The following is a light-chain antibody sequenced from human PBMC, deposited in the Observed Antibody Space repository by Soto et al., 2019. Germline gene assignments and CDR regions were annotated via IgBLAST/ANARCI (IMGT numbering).Light chain of an antibody. CDR3: ASWDDSLSGYV. Sequence: QSVLTQPPSASGTPGQRVTISCSGSSSNLGRNYVDWYQQLPGTAPKVLMSRNYHRPSGVPDRFSGSKSGTSASLAISEFRPEDEGDYYCASWDDSLSGYVFGTGTKVT. CDR2: RNY. V-gene: IGLV1-47*01. J-gene: IGLJ1*01. CDR1: SSNLGRNY.